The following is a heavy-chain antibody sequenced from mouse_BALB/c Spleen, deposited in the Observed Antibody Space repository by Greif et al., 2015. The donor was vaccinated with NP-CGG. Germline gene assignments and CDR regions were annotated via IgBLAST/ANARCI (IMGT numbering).Heavy chain of an antibody. J-gene: IGHJ3*01. Sequence: EVQLVESGTELVKPGASVKMSCKASGYTFTGYVMHWVKQKTGQGLEWIGYINPYNDGTKYNEKFKGKATLTSDKSSSTAYMELSILTSEFSAVYYCARKEGHGYYPAWFAYWGQGPLVTVSA. CDR3: ARKEGHGYYPAWFAY. D-gene: IGHD2-3*01. V-gene: IGHV1-14*01. CDR2: INPYNDGT. CDR1: GYTFTGYV.